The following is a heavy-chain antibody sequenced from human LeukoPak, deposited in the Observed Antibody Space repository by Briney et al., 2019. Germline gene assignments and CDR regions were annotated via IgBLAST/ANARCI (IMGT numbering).Heavy chain of an antibody. CDR3: ARSGQKQWPANWFDH. CDR1: GFTFSDYA. D-gene: IGHD6-19*01. J-gene: IGHJ5*02. V-gene: IGHV3-23*01. Sequence: HAGGSLRLSCTASGFTFSDYAMSWVRQAPGKGLEWVSGISSSGDNTYYTDSVKGRFTISRDNSKSTLFLQMNSLRADDTVVYYCARSGQKQWPANWFDHWGQGTLVTVSS. CDR2: ISSSGDNT.